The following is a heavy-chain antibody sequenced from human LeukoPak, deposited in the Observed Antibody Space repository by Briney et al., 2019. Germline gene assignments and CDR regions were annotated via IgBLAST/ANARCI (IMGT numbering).Heavy chain of an antibody. CDR3: ASLGYYGMDYYFDY. CDR1: VDSMFGYY. D-gene: IGHD3-22*01. V-gene: IGHV4-59*01. Sequence: SETLSLTCSVSVDSMFGYYWSWIRQPPGKGLEWIGYIYYSGSTNYNPSLKSRVTISVDTSKNQFSLKLSSVTAADTAVYYCASLGYYGMDYYFDYWGQGTLVTVSS. J-gene: IGHJ4*02. CDR2: IYYSGST.